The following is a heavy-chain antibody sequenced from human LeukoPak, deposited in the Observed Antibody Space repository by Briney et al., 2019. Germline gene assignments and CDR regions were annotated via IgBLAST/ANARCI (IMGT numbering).Heavy chain of an antibody. V-gene: IGHV3-23*01. CDR3: AKVVRVGAIDY. CDR1: GFTFNSYA. CDR2: ISGSGGST. D-gene: IGHD1-26*01. Sequence: GGSLRLSCEASGFTFNSYAMRWVRQAPGKGLEWVSSISGSGGSTYYADSVKGRFTISRDKSKNTLYLQMNSLRAEDTAVYYCAKVVRVGAIDYWGQGTLVTVSS. J-gene: IGHJ4*02.